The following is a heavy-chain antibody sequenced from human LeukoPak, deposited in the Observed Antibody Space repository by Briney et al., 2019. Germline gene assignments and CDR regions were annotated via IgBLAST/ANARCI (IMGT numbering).Heavy chain of an antibody. CDR1: GYTFTSYY. CDR2: INPSGGST. Sequence: ASVKVSCKASGYTFTSYYMHWVRQAPGQGLERMGIINPSGGSTSYAQKFQGRVTMTRNTSISTAYMELSSLRSEDTAVYYCARGYDYVWGSYRLFDYWGQGTLVTVSS. CDR3: ARGYDYVWGSYRLFDY. J-gene: IGHJ4*02. V-gene: IGHV1-46*01. D-gene: IGHD3-16*02.